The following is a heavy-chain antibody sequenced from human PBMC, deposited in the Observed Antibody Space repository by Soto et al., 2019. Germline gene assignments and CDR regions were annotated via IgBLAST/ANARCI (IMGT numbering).Heavy chain of an antibody. CDR3: ARDWVVVAATPDYYYYGMDV. CDR2: ISAYNGST. Sequence: QVQLVQSGAEVKKPGASVKVSCKASGYTFTSYGISWVRQAPGQGLEWMGWISAYNGSTNYAQKLQGRVTMTTDTSTSTAYMELRSLRSDDTAVYYCARDWVVVAATPDYYYYGMDVWGQGTTVTVSS. J-gene: IGHJ6*02. CDR1: GYTFTSYG. D-gene: IGHD2-15*01. V-gene: IGHV1-18*01.